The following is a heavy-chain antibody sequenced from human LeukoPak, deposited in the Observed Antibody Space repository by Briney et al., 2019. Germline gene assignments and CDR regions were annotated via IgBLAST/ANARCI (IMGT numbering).Heavy chain of an antibody. CDR2: IYYSGST. Sequence: SETLSLTCAVYGGSFSGYYWSWIRQPPGKGLEWIGYIYYSGSTNYNPSLKSRVTISVDTSKNQFSLKLSSVTAADTAVYYCARTTEGGYTYDYFYYYYMDVWGKGTTVTISS. J-gene: IGHJ6*03. D-gene: IGHD5-18*01. CDR1: GGSFSGYY. V-gene: IGHV4-59*01. CDR3: ARTTEGGYTYDYFYYYYMDV.